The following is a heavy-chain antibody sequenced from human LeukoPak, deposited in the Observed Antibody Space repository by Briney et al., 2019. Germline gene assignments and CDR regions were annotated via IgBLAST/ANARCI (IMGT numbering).Heavy chain of an antibody. J-gene: IGHJ4*02. CDR2: THSSGGT. CDR1: GFTGSHNY. V-gene: IGHV3-53*05. D-gene: IGHD5-12*01. CDR3: AKDDSGYDSALDY. Sequence: GGSLRLSCAASGFTGSHNYMSWVRQAPGKGLEWVSATHSSGGTYYADSVKGRFTISRDTSKNTLYLQINSLRAEDTALYYCAKDDSGYDSALDYWGQGTLVTVSS.